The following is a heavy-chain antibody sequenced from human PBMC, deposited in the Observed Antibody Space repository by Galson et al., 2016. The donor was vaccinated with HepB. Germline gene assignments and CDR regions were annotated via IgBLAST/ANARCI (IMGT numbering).Heavy chain of an antibody. CDR1: GDTLSSYG. CDR3: ARGWQQLHY. Sequence: CKVSGDTLSSYGISWLRQAPGQGLEWMAWINFYNGNTNYAQKFQGRVTLTADTSTTTAYMEVTSLTSDDTAVYYCARGWQQLHYWGQGTLIIVSS. D-gene: IGHD6-13*01. V-gene: IGHV1-18*01. CDR2: INFYNGNT. J-gene: IGHJ4*02.